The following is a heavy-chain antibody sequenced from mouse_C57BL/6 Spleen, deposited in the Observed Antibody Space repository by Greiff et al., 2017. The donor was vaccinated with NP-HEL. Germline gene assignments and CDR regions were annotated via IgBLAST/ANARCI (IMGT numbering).Heavy chain of an antibody. CDR1: GYTFTSYW. Sequence: QVHVKQPGAELVKPGASVKMSCKASGYTFTSYWITWVKQRPGQGLEWIGDIYPGSGSTNYNEKFKSTATLTVDTSSSTAYMQLSSLTSEDSAVYYCARGDDGYYKFAYWGQGTLVTVSA. V-gene: IGHV1-55*01. CDR2: IYPGSGST. J-gene: IGHJ3*01. CDR3: ARGDDGYYKFAY. D-gene: IGHD2-3*01.